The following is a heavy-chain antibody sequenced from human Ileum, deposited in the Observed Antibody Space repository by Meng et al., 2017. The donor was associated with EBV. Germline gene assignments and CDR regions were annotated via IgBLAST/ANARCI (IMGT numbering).Heavy chain of an antibody. CDR3: TKFPRGREVDY. D-gene: IGHD3-10*01. CDR2: ISHDGNNK. V-gene: IGHV3-30*18. J-gene: IGHJ4*02. Sequence: QGQLVGDGGGVFQPGRARRLSCAASGFTFSNYGMHWVCQATGKGLEWVAVISHDGNNKYYADSVKGRFNISRDNSKNKLYLQMNSLRAEDTAVYYCTKFPRGREVDYWGQGTLVTVSS. CDR1: GFTFSNYG.